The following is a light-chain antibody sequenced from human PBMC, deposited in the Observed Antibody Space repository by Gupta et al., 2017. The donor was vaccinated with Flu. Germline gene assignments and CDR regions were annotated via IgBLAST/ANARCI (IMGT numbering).Light chain of an antibody. J-gene: IGLJ3*02. Sequence: NSWTGSIYDNIGRYNVYCYQHLPGPAPNLLIHDDTNRPSGGPDRCCCATSGATASLVVAGLQTEDEVDYYCQACDRSRSDVLFGGGTKLTDL. CDR3: QACDRSRSDVL. V-gene: IGLV1-40*03. CDR1: IYDNIGRYN. CDR2: DDT.